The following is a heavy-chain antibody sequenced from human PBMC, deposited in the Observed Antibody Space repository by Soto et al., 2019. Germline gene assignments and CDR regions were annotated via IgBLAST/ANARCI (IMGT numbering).Heavy chain of an antibody. J-gene: IGHJ6*02. V-gene: IGHV3-48*03. Sequence: GGSLRLSCAASGFTFSSYEMNWVRQAPGKGLEWVSYISSSGSTIYYADSVKDRFTISRDNAKNSLYLQMNSLRAEDTAVYYCARDYASGVAGPIRYGMDVWGQGTTVTVSS. D-gene: IGHD6-19*01. CDR3: ARDYASGVAGPIRYGMDV. CDR1: GFTFSSYE. CDR2: ISSSGSTI.